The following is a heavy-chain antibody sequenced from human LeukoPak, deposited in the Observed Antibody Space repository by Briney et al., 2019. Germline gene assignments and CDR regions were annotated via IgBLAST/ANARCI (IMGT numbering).Heavy chain of an antibody. Sequence: SETLSLTCTVSGGSISSGSYYWSWIRQPAGKGLEWIGRIYTSGSTNYNPSLKSRVTISVDTSKNQFSLKLSSVTAADTAVYYCARDAWDWYFDLWGRGTLVTVSS. CDR3: ARDAWDWYFDL. D-gene: IGHD1-26*01. V-gene: IGHV4-61*02. CDR2: IYTSGST. CDR1: GGSISSGSYY. J-gene: IGHJ2*01.